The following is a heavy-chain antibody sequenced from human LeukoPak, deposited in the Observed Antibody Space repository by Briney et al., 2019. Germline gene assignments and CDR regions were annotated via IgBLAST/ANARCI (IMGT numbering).Heavy chain of an antibody. D-gene: IGHD2-2*01. CDR3: ARAIVVVPAARVGDAFDI. V-gene: IGHV4-31*11. Sequence: SETLSLTCAVYGGSFSGYYWSWIRQHPGKGLEWIGYIYYSGSTYYNPSLKSRVTISVDTSKNQFSLKLSSVTAADTAVYYCARAIVVVPAARVGDAFDIWGQGTMVTVSS. CDR2: IYYSGST. J-gene: IGHJ3*02. CDR1: GGSFSGYY.